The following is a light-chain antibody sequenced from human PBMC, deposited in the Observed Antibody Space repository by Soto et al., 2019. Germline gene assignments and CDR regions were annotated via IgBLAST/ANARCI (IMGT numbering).Light chain of an antibody. V-gene: IGLV1-40*01. CDR3: QSYDTGLSGPVV. Sequence: QSVLTQPPSLSGAPGQNIIISCTGGGSNIGAGFDVHWYQQLPGTAPKLLIYGNTNRPSGVPDRFSGSKSGTSASLVITGLQAEDEADYYCQSYDTGLSGPVVFGGGTQLTFL. J-gene: IGLJ2*01. CDR2: GNT. CDR1: GSNIGAGFD.